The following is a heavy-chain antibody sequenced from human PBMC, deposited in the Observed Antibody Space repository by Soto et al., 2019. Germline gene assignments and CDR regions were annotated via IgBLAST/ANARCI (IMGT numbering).Heavy chain of an antibody. CDR1: GYKFTTYG. CDR3: AREGGLRSYDWPPDY. Sequence: QVQLAQSGAEVKKPGASVKVSCKASGYKFTTYGVSWVRQAPGQGLEWMGWISPYNGNTNYAQTLQGRVSMTTDTATGTAYLEVRSLRSDDTAVYFCAREGGLRSYDWPPDYWGQGTLVTVSS. CDR2: ISPYNGNT. D-gene: IGHD3-9*01. J-gene: IGHJ4*02. V-gene: IGHV1-18*01.